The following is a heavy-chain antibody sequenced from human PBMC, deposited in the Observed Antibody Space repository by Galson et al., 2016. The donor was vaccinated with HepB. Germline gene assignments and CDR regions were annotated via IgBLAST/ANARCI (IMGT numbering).Heavy chain of an antibody. CDR1: AFTFSSYA. J-gene: IGHJ4*02. Sequence: SLRLSCAASAFTFSSYAMSWVRQAPGKGLEWVSTVSGSGVSTYYADSVKGRFTISRANSKKTMDLQMSSLRAEDTAVYYCARATMTKDLDYWGQGTLDSVSS. D-gene: IGHD1-1*01. CDR3: ARATMTKDLDY. V-gene: IGHV3-23*01. CDR2: VSGSGVST.